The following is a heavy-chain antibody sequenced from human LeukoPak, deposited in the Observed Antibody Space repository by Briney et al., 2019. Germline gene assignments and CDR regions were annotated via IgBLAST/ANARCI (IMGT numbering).Heavy chain of an antibody. J-gene: IGHJ4*02. CDR2: IYYSGST. CDR3: ARLPDTAMVED. V-gene: IGHV4-39*01. D-gene: IGHD5-18*01. CDR1: GGSISSSSYY. Sequence: SETLSLTCTVSGGSISSSSYYWGWIRQPPGKGLEWIGSIYYSGSTYYNPSLKSRVTISVDTSKNQFSLKLSSGTAADTAVYYCARLPDTAMVEDWGQGTLVTVSS.